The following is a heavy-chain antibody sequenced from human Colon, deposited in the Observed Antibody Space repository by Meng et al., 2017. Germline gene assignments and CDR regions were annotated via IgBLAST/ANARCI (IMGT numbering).Heavy chain of an antibody. CDR2: ISSNGGST. D-gene: IGHD6-19*01. CDR1: GFTFSSYA. CDR3: ARTTGYSSGWYKIDYWYFDL. J-gene: IGHJ2*01. Sequence: GESLKISCAASGFTFSSYAMHWVRQAPGKGLDYVSAISSNGGSTYYANSVKGRFTISRDNSKNTLYLQMGSLRAEDMAVYYCARTTGYSSGWYKIDYWYFDLWGLGTLVTVSS. V-gene: IGHV3-64*01.